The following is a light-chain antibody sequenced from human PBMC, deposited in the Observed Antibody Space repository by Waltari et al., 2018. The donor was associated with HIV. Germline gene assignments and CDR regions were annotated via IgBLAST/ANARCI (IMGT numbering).Light chain of an antibody. CDR2: GDD. CDR3: QSYGAGLGGFYV. CDR1: GRRSD. J-gene: IGLJ1*01. Sequence: QSVLTQPPSVSAAPGQGVTISCSGVGRRSDVYYYQNLLQLAPKLLIYGDDNRPPGVPDRFYASKSGTSASLAITGLQPEDEAEYYCQSYGAGLGGFYVFGSGTKVTV. V-gene: IGLV1-40*01.